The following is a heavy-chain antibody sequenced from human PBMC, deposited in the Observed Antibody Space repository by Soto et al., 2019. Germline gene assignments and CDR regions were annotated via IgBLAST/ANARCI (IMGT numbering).Heavy chain of an antibody. D-gene: IGHD3-10*01. V-gene: IGHV1-3*01. Sequence: QVQLVQSGAEVKKPGASVKVSCKASGYTFTTYTMHWVRQAPGQRLEWMGWINAGNGNTKYSQKFQGRVTITRDTSASTAYMDLSSLRSEDTAVYCCARGASMVRGVILEAFEIWGQGTMVTVSS. CDR2: INAGNGNT. J-gene: IGHJ3*02. CDR3: ARGASMVRGVILEAFEI. CDR1: GYTFTTYT.